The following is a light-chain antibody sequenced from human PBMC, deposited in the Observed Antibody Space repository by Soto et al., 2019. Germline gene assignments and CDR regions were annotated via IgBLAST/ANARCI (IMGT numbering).Light chain of an antibody. Sequence: QSVLTQPASVSGSPGQSITISCTGTSSDVGAYNYVSWYQQHPGKAPKLMIYDVSNRHSGVSNRFSGSKSGNTASLTISGLQSEDEADYHCNSWTSSSTYVFGTGTKVTVL. V-gene: IGLV2-14*01. J-gene: IGLJ1*01. CDR3: NSWTSSSTYV. CDR2: DVS. CDR1: SSDVGAYNY.